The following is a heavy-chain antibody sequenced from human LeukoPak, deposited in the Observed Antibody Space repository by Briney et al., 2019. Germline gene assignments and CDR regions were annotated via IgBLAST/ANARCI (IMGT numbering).Heavy chain of an antibody. CDR1: GFTFSSYA. CDR2: ISGSGGST. V-gene: IGHV3-23*01. D-gene: IGHD6-13*01. Sequence: GGSLRLSCAASGFTFSSYAMSWVRQAPGNGLEWVSAISGSGGSTYYADSVKGRFTISRDNSKNTLYLQMNSLRAEDTAVYYCARSTSGGSWYLIDYWGQGTLVTVSS. J-gene: IGHJ4*02. CDR3: ARSTSGGSWYLIDY.